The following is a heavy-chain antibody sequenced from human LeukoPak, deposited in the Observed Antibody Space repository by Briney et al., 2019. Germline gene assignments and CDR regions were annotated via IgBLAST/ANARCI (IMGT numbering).Heavy chain of an antibody. CDR1: GFTFSSYW. V-gene: IGHV3-7*01. CDR2: IKQDGSEK. Sequence: GGSLRLSCAASGFTFSSYWMSWVRQAPGKGLEWVANIKQDGSEKYYVDSVKGRFTISRDNAKNSLYLQMNSLRAEDTAVYYCAREPSRSSGSDAFDIWGQGTMVTVSS. CDR3: AREPSRSSGSDAFDI. J-gene: IGHJ3*02. D-gene: IGHD3-22*01.